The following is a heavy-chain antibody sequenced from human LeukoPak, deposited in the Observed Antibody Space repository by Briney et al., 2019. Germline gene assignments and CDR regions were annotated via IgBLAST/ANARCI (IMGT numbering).Heavy chain of an antibody. V-gene: IGHV3-33*01. CDR2: IWYDGSNK. J-gene: IGHJ4*02. CDR1: GFTFSSYG. Sequence: PGGSLRLSCAASGFTFSSYGMHWVRQAPGKGLEWVAVIWYDGSNKYYADSVEGRFTISRGNSKNTLYLQMNSLRAEDTAVYYCARDRETWYFDFWGQGTLVTVSS. CDR3: ARDRETWYFDF.